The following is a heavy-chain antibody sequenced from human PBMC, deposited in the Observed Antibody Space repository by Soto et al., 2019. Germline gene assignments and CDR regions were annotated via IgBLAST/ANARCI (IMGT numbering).Heavy chain of an antibody. Sequence: QVQLVQSGAEVKKPGSSVKVSCKASGGTFSSYAISWVRQAPGQGLERMGGIIPIFGTANYAQKFQGRVMITADESTSTAYMELSGLRSEDRDVYYCARVDIVVVGPGWCVPWGQVTLVTVSS. CDR3: ARVDIVVVGPGWCVP. V-gene: IGHV1-69*01. D-gene: IGHD2-2*01. CDR1: GGTFSSYA. J-gene: IGHJ5*02. CDR2: IIPIFGTA.